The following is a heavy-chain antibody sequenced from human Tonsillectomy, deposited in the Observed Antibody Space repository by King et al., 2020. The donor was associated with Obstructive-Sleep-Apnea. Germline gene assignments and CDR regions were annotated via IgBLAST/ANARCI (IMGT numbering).Heavy chain of an antibody. V-gene: IGHV1-2*02. CDR2: INPNSGGT. D-gene: IGHD6-19*01. J-gene: IGHJ3*02. CDR3: ARGALAGFYDAFDI. Sequence: HVQLVESGAEVKKPGASVKVSCKASGYIFTGYFMHWVRQAPGQGLEWMGWINPNSGGTNYAQMFQGRVTMTWDTSISTAYMELRRLRSDDTAVYFCARGALAGFYDAFDIWGQGTIVTVSS. CDR1: GYIFTGYF.